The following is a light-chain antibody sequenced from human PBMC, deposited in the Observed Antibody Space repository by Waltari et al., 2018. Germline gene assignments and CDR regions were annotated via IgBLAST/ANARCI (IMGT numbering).Light chain of an antibody. CDR1: QGISSW. Sequence: IQMTQSPSSVSASVGDRVTITCRASQGISSWLAWYQQKPGKGPNLLIFGASNLQSGVPSRFSGSGSGTDFTLTISGLQPEDSATYFCQQGSSFPPTFGQGTIVEIK. CDR3: QQGSSFPPT. V-gene: IGKV1-12*01. J-gene: IGKJ1*01. CDR2: GAS.